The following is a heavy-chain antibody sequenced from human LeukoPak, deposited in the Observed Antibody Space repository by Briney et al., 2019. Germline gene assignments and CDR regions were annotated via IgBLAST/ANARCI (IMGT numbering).Heavy chain of an antibody. D-gene: IGHD1-14*01. V-gene: IGHV3-23*01. Sequence: GGSLRLSCAASGFTFSSYAMSWVRQAPGKGLEWVSAISGSGGSTYYADSVKGRFTISRDNSKNTLYLQMSSLRVEDTAVYYCVTLEDDYADYWGQGTLVTVSS. CDR2: ISGSGGST. CDR3: VTLEDDYADY. J-gene: IGHJ4*02. CDR1: GFTFSSYA.